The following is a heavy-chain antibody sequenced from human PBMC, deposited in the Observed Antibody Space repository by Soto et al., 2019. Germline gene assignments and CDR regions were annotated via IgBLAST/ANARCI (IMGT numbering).Heavy chain of an antibody. D-gene: IGHD3-10*01. CDR1: GVSITSGTYY. CDR2: IYYTGST. V-gene: IGHV4-39*01. J-gene: IGHJ5*02. Sequence: QLLLQESGPGLLKPSETLSLTCTVSGVSITSGTYYWGWIRQPPGKGLEWIGTIYYTGSTYYDPSLKSRVTISVDTSKNQFSLKLTSVTAADTAVYYCALSSGKLLWFGEPFSGSGFEPWGKGTLVTVSS. CDR3: ALSSGKLLWFGEPFSGSGFEP.